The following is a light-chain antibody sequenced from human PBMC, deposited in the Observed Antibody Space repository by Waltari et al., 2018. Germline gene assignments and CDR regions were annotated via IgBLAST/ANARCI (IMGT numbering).Light chain of an antibody. CDR3: CAYAGSYMV. CDR2: EVT. J-gene: IGLJ3*02. Sequence: QSALTQPPSASVSPGQSVTISCPGTSSDVGAYDYVSWYQQHPDKAPKLMIYEVTKRPSGVPDRFSGSKSGNTASLTVSGLQAEDEADYYCCAYAGSYMVFGAGTKVTVL. V-gene: IGLV2-8*01. CDR1: SSDVGAYDY.